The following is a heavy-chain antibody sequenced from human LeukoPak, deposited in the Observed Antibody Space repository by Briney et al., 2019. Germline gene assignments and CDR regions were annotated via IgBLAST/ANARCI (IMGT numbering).Heavy chain of an antibody. CDR3: ARDHHSSSSWGCLDY. J-gene: IGHJ4*02. Sequence: SVKVSCKASGGTFSSYAISWVRQAPGQGLEWMGGIIPIFGTANYAQKFQGRVTITADKSTSTAYMELSSLRSEDTAVYYCARDHHSSSSWGCLDYWGQGTLVTVSS. D-gene: IGHD6-6*01. CDR2: IIPIFGTA. V-gene: IGHV1-69*06. CDR1: GGTFSSYA.